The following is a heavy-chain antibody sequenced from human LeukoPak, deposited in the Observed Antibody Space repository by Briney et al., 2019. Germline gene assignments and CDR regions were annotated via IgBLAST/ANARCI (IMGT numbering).Heavy chain of an antibody. V-gene: IGHV1-18*01. CDR3: ARAGGSMVRGVPNDY. Sequence: ASVKFSCKASGYTFTSYGISWVRQAPGQGLEWMGWISAYNGNTNYAQKLQGRVTMTTDTSTSTAYMELRSLRSDDTAVYYCARAGGSMVRGVPNDYWGQGTLVTVSS. CDR2: ISAYNGNT. D-gene: IGHD3-10*01. J-gene: IGHJ4*02. CDR1: GYTFTSYG.